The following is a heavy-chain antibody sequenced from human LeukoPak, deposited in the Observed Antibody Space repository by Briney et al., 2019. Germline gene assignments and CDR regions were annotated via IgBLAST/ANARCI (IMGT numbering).Heavy chain of an antibody. CDR2: FDPEDGET. V-gene: IGHV1-24*01. Sequence: VSVKVSCKVSGYTLTELSMHWVRQAPGKGLEWMGGFDPEDGETIYAQKFQGRVTMTEDTSTDTAYMELSSLRSEDTAVYYCATLRYDSSGYVNWGQGTLVTVSS. CDR1: GYTLTELS. CDR3: ATLRYDSSGYVN. J-gene: IGHJ4*02. D-gene: IGHD3-22*01.